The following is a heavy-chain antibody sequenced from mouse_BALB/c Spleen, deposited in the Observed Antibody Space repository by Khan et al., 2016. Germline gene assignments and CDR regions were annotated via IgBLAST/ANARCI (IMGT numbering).Heavy chain of an antibody. CDR2: ILPGSDRT. Sequence: QVRLQQSGAELMKPGASVKISCKATGYTFSNYWIERVKQRPGHGLEWIGEILPGSDRTNYNEKFKGKATFTADTSSNTADMQLSSLTSEDTAVYYCARAWYSMDYWGQGASVTVSS. CDR3: ARAWYSMDY. J-gene: IGHJ4*01. CDR1: GYTFSNYW. V-gene: IGHV1-9*01.